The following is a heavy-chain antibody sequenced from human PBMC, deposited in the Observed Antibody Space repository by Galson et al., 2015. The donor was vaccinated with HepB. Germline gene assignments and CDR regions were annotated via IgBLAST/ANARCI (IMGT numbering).Heavy chain of an antibody. Sequence: SLRLSCAASGFTFSSYAMSWVRQAPGKGLEWVSAISGSGGSTYYADSVKGRFTISRDNSKNTLYLQMNSLRAEDTALYYCAKDLPNDCWSGLPYSPFDYWGQGTLVTVSS. CDR2: ISGSGGST. CDR1: GFTFSSYA. J-gene: IGHJ4*02. D-gene: IGHD3-3*01. V-gene: IGHV3-23*01. CDR3: AKDLPNDCWSGLPYSPFDY.